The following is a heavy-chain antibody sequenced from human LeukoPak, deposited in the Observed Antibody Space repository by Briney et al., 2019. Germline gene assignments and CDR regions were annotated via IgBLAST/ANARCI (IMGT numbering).Heavy chain of an antibody. CDR2: IKSDGITI. J-gene: IGHJ4*02. Sequence: PGGSLRLSCAASGFTFSNYMMHWVRQAPGKGLVWVSRIKSDGITITYADSVKGRFTISRDNAKNTLYLQMNNLRAEDTAVYYCVSFYETYWGRGTLVTVSS. D-gene: IGHD2-2*01. CDR3: VSFYETY. CDR1: GFTFSNYM. V-gene: IGHV3-74*01.